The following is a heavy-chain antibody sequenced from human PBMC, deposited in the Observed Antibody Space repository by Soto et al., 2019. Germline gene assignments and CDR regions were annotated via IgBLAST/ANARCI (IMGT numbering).Heavy chain of an antibody. D-gene: IGHD2-2*01. J-gene: IGHJ6*02. CDR3: GRQPGHCGSTTCFGYYSVDV. CDR2: IYYSGGT. V-gene: IGHV4-39*01. CDR1: GGSISSSSYS. Sequence: QLQLQESGPRLVKPSETLSLTCSVSGGSISSSSYSWGWIRQPPGKGLEWVGTIYYSGGTHYNPSLEGRVAISADTPNNQLSLRLSSVPAADTAVYYCGRQPGHCGSTTCFGYYSVDVWGQGTTVTVS.